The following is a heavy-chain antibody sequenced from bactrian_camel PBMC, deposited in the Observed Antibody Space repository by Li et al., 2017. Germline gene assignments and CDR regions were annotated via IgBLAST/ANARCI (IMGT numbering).Heavy chain of an antibody. CDR1: RFTFSLYY. D-gene: IGHD6*01. V-gene: IGHV3-2*01. CDR2: IYSDGSNT. Sequence: QVQLVESGGSLVQPGGSLRLSCVASRFTFSLYYMSWVRQAPGKGLEWVSGIYSDGSNTNYADSVKGRFTISRDNAKNTVYLQLNSLKLEDTATYYCAHGGGYGVLWYSLFGEYAYWDQGTQVTVS. J-gene: IGHJ4*01. CDR3: AHGGGYGVLWYSLFGEYAY.